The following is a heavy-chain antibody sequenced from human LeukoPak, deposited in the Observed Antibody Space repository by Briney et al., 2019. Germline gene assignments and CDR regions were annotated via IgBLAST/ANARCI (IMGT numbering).Heavy chain of an antibody. V-gene: IGHV3-53*01. Sequence: GGSLRLSCAASGFTVSSNYMSWVRQAPGKGLEWVSVIYSGGSTYYADSVKGRFTISRDNSKNTLYLQMNSLRAEDTAVYYCASHSTVTTGFDYWGQGTLVTVSS. CDR3: ASHSTVTTGFDY. CDR1: GFTVSSNY. D-gene: IGHD4-17*01. J-gene: IGHJ4*02. CDR2: IYSGGST.